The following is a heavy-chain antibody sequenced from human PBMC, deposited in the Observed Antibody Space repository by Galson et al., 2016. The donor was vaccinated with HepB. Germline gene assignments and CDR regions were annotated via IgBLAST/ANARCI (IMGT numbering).Heavy chain of an antibody. V-gene: IGHV4-4*07. D-gene: IGHD1-26*01. J-gene: IGHJ4*02. Sequence: LRLSCAASGFTFSDYYMAWIRQPAGKGLEWIGHIYSSGSNNYNPSLKSRVTMSADTSKNQFSLKVSSVTAADTAVYYCAREILGRFDYWGQGTLVSVSS. CDR1: GFTFSDYY. CDR2: IYSSGSN. CDR3: AREILGRFDY.